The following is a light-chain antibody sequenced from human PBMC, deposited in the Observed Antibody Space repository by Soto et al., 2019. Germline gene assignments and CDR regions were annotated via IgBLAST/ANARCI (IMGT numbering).Light chain of an antibody. V-gene: IGLV2-14*01. Sequence: QSALTQPASVSGSPGQSITISCTGTSSDVGGYNYVSWYQQHPGKAPKLMIYEVTNRPSGVSNRFSGSKSGHTASLTIAGLQAEDEDDYYCSSYTGSSTPLVFGGGTQLTVL. J-gene: IGLJ3*02. CDR2: EVT. CDR3: SSYTGSSTPLV. CDR1: SSDVGGYNY.